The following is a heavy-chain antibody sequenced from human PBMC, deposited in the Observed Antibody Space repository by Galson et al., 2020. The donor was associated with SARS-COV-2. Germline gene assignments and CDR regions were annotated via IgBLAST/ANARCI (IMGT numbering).Heavy chain of an antibody. CDR1: DAPMSSYY. D-gene: IGHD4-17*01. CDR2: ISYSGST. J-gene: IGHJ6*02. CDR3: ARDPAPLYGDNYYYGMDV. Sequence: SETLSLTCSVSDAPMSSYYWSWIRQPPGKGLEWIGYISYSGSTSYNPSLRSQVTISVALSKSQLSRKVTSVTAADTAVYYCARDPAPLYGDNYYYGMDVWGRGTTVTVSS. V-gene: IGHV4-59*01.